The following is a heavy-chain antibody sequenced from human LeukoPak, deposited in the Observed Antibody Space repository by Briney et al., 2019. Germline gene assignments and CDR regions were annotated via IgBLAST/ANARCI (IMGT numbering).Heavy chain of an antibody. V-gene: IGHV4-34*01. D-gene: IGHD3-22*01. CDR1: GGSFSGYY. J-gene: IGHJ4*02. CDR2: INHSGST. Sequence: SETLSLTCAVYGGSFSGYYWSWIRQPPGKGLEWIGEINHSGSTNYNPSLKSRVTISVDTSKNQFSLKLSSVTAADTAVYYCAAYYDSSGYYRYYFDYWGQGTLVTVSS. CDR3: AAYYDSSGYYRYYFDY.